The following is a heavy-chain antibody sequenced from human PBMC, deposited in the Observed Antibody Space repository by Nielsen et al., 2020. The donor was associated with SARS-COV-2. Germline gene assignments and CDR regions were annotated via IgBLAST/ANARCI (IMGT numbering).Heavy chain of an antibody. CDR2: IKNKADGGTT. CDR3: TTEWAHRNYFDY. J-gene: IGHJ4*02. D-gene: IGHD1-26*01. CDR1: GFTFNNAW. Sequence: GESLKISCAASGFTFNNAWMSWVRQAPGKGLEWVGRIKNKADGGTTDYAAPVKGRFTISRDDSKNRLYLQMNSLKTEDTAVYYCTTEWAHRNYFDYWGQGTLVTVSS. V-gene: IGHV3-15*01.